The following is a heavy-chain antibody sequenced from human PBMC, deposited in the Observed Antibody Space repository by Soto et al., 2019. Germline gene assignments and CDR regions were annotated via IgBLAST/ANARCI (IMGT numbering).Heavy chain of an antibody. CDR2: IYYTGST. D-gene: IGHD3-10*01. CDR3: ARGPGASGTYHYFFDY. J-gene: IGHJ4*02. CDR1: GGSLSSYW. Sequence: SETLSLTCTVSGGSLSSYWWSWIRQPPGKGLEWIGYIYYTGSTNYNPSLKSRVTISLDASKNQFSLNLNSATAADTAVYYCARGPGASGTYHYFFDYWGPGTLVTVSS. V-gene: IGHV4-59*01.